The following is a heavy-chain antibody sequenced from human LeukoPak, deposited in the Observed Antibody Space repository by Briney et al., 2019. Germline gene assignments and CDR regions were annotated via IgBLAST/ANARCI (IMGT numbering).Heavy chain of an antibody. V-gene: IGHV1-2*02. J-gene: IGHJ4*02. D-gene: IGHD4-4*01. CDR2: INPNSGGT. CDR1: GYTFTGYY. Sequence: ASVKVSCKASGYTFTGYYMHWVRQAPGQGLEWMGWINPNSGGTNYAQKFQGRVTMTRDTSISTAYMELSRLRSDDTAVYYCAREGNDYSNSFDYWGQGTLVTVSS. CDR3: AREGNDYSNSFDY.